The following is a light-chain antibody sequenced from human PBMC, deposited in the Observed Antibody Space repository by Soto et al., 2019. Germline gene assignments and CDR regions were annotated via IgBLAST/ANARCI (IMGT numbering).Light chain of an antibody. Sequence: QSLLTQPPSSSGTPGKRITISCSGSVSNIGSNTVTWYQQLPRTAPKLLIYTNNQRPSGVPDRFSGSKSGTSASLAISGLQSGDEADYYCATWDDSLNGYVFGTGTKVNVL. CDR1: VSNIGSNT. CDR3: ATWDDSLNGYV. J-gene: IGLJ1*01. V-gene: IGLV1-44*01. CDR2: TNN.